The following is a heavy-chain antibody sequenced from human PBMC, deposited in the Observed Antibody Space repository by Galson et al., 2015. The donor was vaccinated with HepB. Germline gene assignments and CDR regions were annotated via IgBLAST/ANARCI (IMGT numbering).Heavy chain of an antibody. Sequence: SLRLSCATSGFTFSSYGIHWVRQAPGKGLEWVAVIWYDGSNDNYADSVKGRFTISRDKSKNTVYLQMSSLRSEDTAVYYCGRSMLFTTTQTPDHWGQGTLVTVSS. D-gene: IGHD1-14*01. CDR1: GFTFSSYG. J-gene: IGHJ4*02. V-gene: IGHV3-33*01. CDR3: GRSMLFTTTQTPDH. CDR2: IWYDGSND.